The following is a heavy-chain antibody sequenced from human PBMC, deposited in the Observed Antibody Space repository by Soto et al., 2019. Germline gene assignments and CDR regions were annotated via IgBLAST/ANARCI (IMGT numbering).Heavy chain of an antibody. CDR3: TTDSDSTIIDARFDL. D-gene: IGHD3-22*01. CDR1: GFVFRNDW. V-gene: IGHV3-15*07. J-gene: IGHJ4*02. Sequence: EVQLVDSGGGLVKPGGSLRLSCAASGFVFRNDWINWVRQAPGKGLEWVGRIKSGGATDFAALARGRFAITRDDSRNMAYMQMNNLDTEDTAVYYFTTDSDSTIIDARFDLWGQGALVTVSS. CDR2: IKSGGAT.